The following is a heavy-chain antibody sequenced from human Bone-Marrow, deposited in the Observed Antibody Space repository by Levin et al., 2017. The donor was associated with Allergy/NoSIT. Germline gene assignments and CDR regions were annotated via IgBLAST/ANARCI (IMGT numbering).Heavy chain of an antibody. CDR3: AKLYGGNSGRDV. D-gene: IGHD4-23*01. Sequence: PPASVKVSCAASGFTFSSYAMSWVRQAPGKGLEWVSAISGSGGSTYYADSVKGRFTISRDNSKNTLYLQMNSLRAEDTAVYYCAKLYGGNSGRDVWGQGTTVTVSS. CDR2: ISGSGGST. V-gene: IGHV3-23*01. CDR1: GFTFSSYA. J-gene: IGHJ6*02.